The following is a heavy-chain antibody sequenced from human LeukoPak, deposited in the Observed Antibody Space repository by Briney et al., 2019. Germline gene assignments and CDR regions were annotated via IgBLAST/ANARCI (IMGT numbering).Heavy chain of an antibody. V-gene: IGHV6-1*01. CDR1: GDSVSSNSAA. CDR3: AREYTMVRGAARYFDL. Sequence: SQTLSLTCAISGDSVSSNSAAWNWIRQSPSRGLEWLGRTYYRSKWCNDYALSVKSRITINPDTSKNQFSLQLNSVTPEDTAVYYCAREYTMVRGAARYFDLWGRGTLVTVSS. CDR2: TYYRSKWCN. J-gene: IGHJ2*01. D-gene: IGHD3-10*01.